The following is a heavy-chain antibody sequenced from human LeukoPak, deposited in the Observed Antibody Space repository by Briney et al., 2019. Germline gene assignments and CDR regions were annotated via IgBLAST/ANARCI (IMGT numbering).Heavy chain of an antibody. D-gene: IGHD1-7*01. CDR3: AREGFELELRSWFDP. CDR1: GGSISSGSYY. Sequence: SQTLSLTCTVSGGSISSGSYYWSWIRQPAGKGLEWIGRIYTSGSTNYNPSLKSRVTISVDTSKNQFSLKLSSVTAADTAVYYCAREGFELELRSWFDPWGQGTLVTVSS. V-gene: IGHV4-61*02. CDR2: IYTSGST. J-gene: IGHJ5*02.